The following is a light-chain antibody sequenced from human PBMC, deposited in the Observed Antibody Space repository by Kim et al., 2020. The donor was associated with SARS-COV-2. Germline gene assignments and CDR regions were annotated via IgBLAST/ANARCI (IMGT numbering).Light chain of an antibody. CDR1: QGIRAF. J-gene: IGKJ2*01. CDR3: QQANTYPPT. Sequence: DIQMTQSPSSVSASVGDRVAITCRASQGIRAFLAWYQQKPGKAPKLLIYDASSLHSGVPSRFSGSGSGTEFTLTISSLQPEDFATYYCQQANTYPPTFGQGTKLEIK. CDR2: DAS. V-gene: IGKV1D-12*01.